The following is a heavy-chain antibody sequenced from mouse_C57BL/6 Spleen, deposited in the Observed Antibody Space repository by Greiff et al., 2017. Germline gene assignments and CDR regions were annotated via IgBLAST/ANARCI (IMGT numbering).Heavy chain of an antibody. D-gene: IGHD2-5*01. J-gene: IGHJ3*01. CDR2: IYPGSGNT. Sequence: VQLVESGAELVRPGASVKLSCKASGYTFTDYYINWVKQRPGQGLEWIARIYPGSGNTYYNEKFKGKATLTAEKSSSTAYMQLSSLTSEDSAVYFCARTAYYSNYEDLFAYWGQGTLVTVSA. CDR1: GYTFTDYY. V-gene: IGHV1-76*01. CDR3: ARTAYYSNYEDLFAY.